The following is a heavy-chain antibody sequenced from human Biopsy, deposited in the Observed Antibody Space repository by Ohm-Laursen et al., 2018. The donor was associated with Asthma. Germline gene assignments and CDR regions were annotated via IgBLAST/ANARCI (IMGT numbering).Heavy chain of an antibody. Sequence: TLSLTCAVSGDSVSSGDYYWTWIRQPPRKGLEWLGYISSAGNVFYTPSLKRRLTIQLDTSNNKFSLKLTSLSAAGTALYYCARASVAASSNWFDPWGQGTLVTVSS. V-gene: IGHV4-30-4*01. CDR2: ISSAGNV. D-gene: IGHD6-19*01. J-gene: IGHJ5*02. CDR1: GDSVSSGDYY. CDR3: ARASVAASSNWFDP.